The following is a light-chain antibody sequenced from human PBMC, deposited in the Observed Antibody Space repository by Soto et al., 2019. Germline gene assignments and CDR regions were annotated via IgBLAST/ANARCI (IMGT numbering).Light chain of an antibody. Sequence: AIQLTQSPSSLSASVGDRVIITCRASQGIANALAWYQQRPGKAPKLLIFDASTLESGVPSRFSGSGSGTDFTLTISSLQPEDFATYYCQQFNTYPWTFGQGTKVEIK. J-gene: IGKJ1*01. CDR1: QGIANA. CDR2: DAS. CDR3: QQFNTYPWT. V-gene: IGKV1-13*02.